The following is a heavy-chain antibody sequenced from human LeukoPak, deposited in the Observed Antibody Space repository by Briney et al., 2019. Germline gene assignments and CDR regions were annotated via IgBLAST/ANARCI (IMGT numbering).Heavy chain of an antibody. D-gene: IGHD5-12*01. CDR2: INSDVSST. Sequence: GSLRLSCAASGFTFSSYWMHWVRQAPGKGLVWVSRINSDVSSTSSADSVKGRFTISRDNAKNTLYLQMNSLRAEDTAVYYCARGLGGYSGYGFDYWGQGTLVTVSS. CDR1: GFTFSSYW. V-gene: IGHV3-74*01. J-gene: IGHJ4*02. CDR3: ARGLGGYSGYGFDY.